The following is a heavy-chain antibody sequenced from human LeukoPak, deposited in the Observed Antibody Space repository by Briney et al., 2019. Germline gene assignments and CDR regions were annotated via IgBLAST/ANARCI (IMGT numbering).Heavy chain of an antibody. J-gene: IGHJ4*02. Sequence: SGPTLVEPTQTLTLTCTFSGFSLSISGVGVGWIRQPPGKALEWLALIYWVDDKRYSPSLKSRLTITKDTSKNQVVLTMTNMDPVDTATYYCAHRPQYDFWSGYPTTNYYFDNWGQGTLVTVSS. CDR1: GFSLSISGVG. D-gene: IGHD3-3*01. V-gene: IGHV2-5*02. CDR3: AHRPQYDFWSGYPTTNYYFDN. CDR2: IYWVDDK.